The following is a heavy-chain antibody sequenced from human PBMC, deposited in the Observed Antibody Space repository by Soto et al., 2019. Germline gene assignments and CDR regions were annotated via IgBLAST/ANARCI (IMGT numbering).Heavy chain of an antibody. Sequence: EVQLVESGGGLVKPGGSLRLSCAASGFTFSHAWMNWVRQAPGKGLEWVGRIKSKTDGGATDYAAPVKGRFTISRDDSKNTLYLQMSSLKTEDTAMYFCTTFRYYYDSSGYYLWDFWGQGTLVTVSS. CDR1: GFTFSHAW. J-gene: IGHJ4*02. CDR3: TTFRYYYDSSGYYLWDF. CDR2: IKSKTDGGAT. V-gene: IGHV3-15*07. D-gene: IGHD3-22*01.